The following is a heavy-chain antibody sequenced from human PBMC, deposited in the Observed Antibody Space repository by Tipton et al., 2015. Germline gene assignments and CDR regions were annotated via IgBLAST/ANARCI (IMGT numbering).Heavy chain of an antibody. CDR3: ARDGSSGWPYYFDY. CDR2: ISSSSSTI. J-gene: IGHJ4*02. D-gene: IGHD6-19*01. Sequence: SLRLSCAASGFTFSSYSMNWVRQAPGKGLEWVSYISSSSSTIYYADPVKGRFTISRDNAKNSLYLQMNSLRDEDTAVYYCARDGSSGWPYYFDYWGQGTLVTVSS. V-gene: IGHV3-48*02. CDR1: GFTFSSYS.